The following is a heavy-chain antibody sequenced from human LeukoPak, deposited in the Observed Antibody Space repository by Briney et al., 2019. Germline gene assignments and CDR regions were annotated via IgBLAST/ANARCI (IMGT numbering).Heavy chain of an antibody. J-gene: IGHJ4*02. CDR2: ISYDGSNK. Sequence: PGGSLRLSCAASGFTFSSYAMHWVRQAPGKGLEWVAVISYDGSNKYYADSVKGRFTISRDNSKNTLYLQMNSLRAEDTAVYFCARARGNSEFDCWGQGTLVTVSS. CDR3: ARARGNSEFDC. V-gene: IGHV3-30*04. D-gene: IGHD4-23*01. CDR1: GFTFSSYA.